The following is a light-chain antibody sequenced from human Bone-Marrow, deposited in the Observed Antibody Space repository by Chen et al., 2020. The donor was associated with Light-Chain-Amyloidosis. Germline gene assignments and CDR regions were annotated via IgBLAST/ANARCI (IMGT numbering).Light chain of an antibody. CDR2: EVT. V-gene: IGLV2-14*01. Sequence: QSALTQPASVSGSPGQSITISCTGTSSDVGGDNHVSWYQQHPDKAPQLMIYEVTNRPSWVPDRFSGSKSDNTASLTISGLQTEEEADYFCSSYTITNTLVFGSGTRVTVL. CDR3: SSYTITNTLV. J-gene: IGLJ1*01. CDR1: SSDVGGDNH.